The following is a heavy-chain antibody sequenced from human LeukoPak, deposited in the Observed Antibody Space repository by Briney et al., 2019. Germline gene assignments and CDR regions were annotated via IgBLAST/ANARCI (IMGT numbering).Heavy chain of an antibody. J-gene: IGHJ5*02. CDR2: INSDGINT. CDR3: ARDLGQYYDTSDNWFDP. D-gene: IGHD3-22*01. V-gene: IGHV3-74*01. CDR1: GFTFRTYW. Sequence: GGSLRLSCAASGFTFRTYWMHWVRQAPGKGLVWVSRINSDGINTSYADSVKGRFTISRDNAKNTLNLQMNSLRAEDTAVYYCARDLGQYYDTSDNWFDPWGQGTLVTVSS.